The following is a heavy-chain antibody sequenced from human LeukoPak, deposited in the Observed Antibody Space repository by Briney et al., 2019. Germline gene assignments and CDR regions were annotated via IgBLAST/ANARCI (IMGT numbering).Heavy chain of an antibody. J-gene: IGHJ6*02. CDR1: GFTFSSYS. Sequence: GGSLRLSCAASGFTFSSYSMNWVRQAPGKGLEWVSYISSSSSTIYYADSVKGRFTISRDNSKNTLYLQMNSLRGDDTAMYYCARDLETLAARNELIWSNWIDPWGQGTTVTVSS. V-gene: IGHV3-48*01. CDR2: ISSSSSTI. CDR3: ARDLETLAARNELIWSNWIDP. D-gene: IGHD6-6*01.